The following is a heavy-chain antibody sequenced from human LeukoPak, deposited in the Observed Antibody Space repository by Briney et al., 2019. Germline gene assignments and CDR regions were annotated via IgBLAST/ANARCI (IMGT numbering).Heavy chain of an antibody. Sequence: GGSLRLSCAASGFTFSLYWMHWVRQGPGKGLMWVSRLNEDGSTADYADSVKGRFTMSRDNAKGKVFLEMRSLTVEDTAIYFCVRERIYYSDLAYKDRENFDPWGRGTLVTVSS. D-gene: IGHD1-26*01. CDR3: VRERIYYSDLAYKDRENFDP. CDR2: LNEDGSTA. V-gene: IGHV3-74*01. J-gene: IGHJ5*02. CDR1: GFTFSLYW.